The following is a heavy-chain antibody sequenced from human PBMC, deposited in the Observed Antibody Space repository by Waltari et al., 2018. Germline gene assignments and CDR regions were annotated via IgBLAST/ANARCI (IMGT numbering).Heavy chain of an antibody. CDR3: ARSWEPPYYFDY. CDR1: GFTFSSYA. D-gene: IGHD1-26*01. CDR2: ISYDGSNK. Sequence: QVQLVESGGGVVQPGRSMRLSCAASGFTFSSYAMPWVRQAPGKGLEWVAVISYDGSNKYYADSVKGRFTISRDNSKNTLYLQMNSLRAEDTAVYYCARSWEPPYYFDYWGQGTLVTVSS. J-gene: IGHJ4*02. V-gene: IGHV3-30-3*01.